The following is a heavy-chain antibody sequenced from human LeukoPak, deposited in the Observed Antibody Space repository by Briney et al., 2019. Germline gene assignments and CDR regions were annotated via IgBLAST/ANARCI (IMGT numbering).Heavy chain of an antibody. CDR2: ISSTSRTM. Sequence: GGSLRLSCGVSGFTFSVYSMNWVRQAPGKGLEWVSYISSTSRTMNYADSVKGRFTISRDNSKNTLYLQMNSLRAEDTAVYYCAKEIAVAGNLYYYYGMDVWGQGTTVTVSS. V-gene: IGHV3-48*01. J-gene: IGHJ6*02. CDR1: GFTFSVYS. D-gene: IGHD6-19*01. CDR3: AKEIAVAGNLYYYYGMDV.